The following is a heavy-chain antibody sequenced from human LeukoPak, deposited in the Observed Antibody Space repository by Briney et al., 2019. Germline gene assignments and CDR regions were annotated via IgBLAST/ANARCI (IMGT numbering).Heavy chain of an antibody. J-gene: IGHJ4*02. D-gene: IGHD1-26*01. Sequence: QTLSLTCAISGDSVSTNTVAWNWIRRSPSRGLEWLGRTYYRSKWYNDYAVSVKSRITINPDTSKNQFSLKLSSVTAADTAVYYCARVSSSGSYYTFDYWGQGTLVTVSS. CDR2: TYYRSKWYN. CDR3: ARVSSSGSYYTFDY. V-gene: IGHV6-1*01. CDR1: GDSVSTNTVA.